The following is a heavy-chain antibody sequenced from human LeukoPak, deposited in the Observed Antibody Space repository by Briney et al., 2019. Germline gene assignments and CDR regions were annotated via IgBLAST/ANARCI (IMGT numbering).Heavy chain of an antibody. Sequence: GASVKVSCKVSGYTLTELSMHWVRQAPGKGLEWMGGFDPEDGETIYAQKFQGRVTMTEDTSTDTAYMELSSLRSEDTAVYYCATVKEVHSSGLYYFDYWGQGTLVTVSS. CDR2: FDPEDGET. CDR1: GYTLTELS. V-gene: IGHV1-24*01. D-gene: IGHD3-22*01. J-gene: IGHJ4*02. CDR3: ATVKEVHSSGLYYFDY.